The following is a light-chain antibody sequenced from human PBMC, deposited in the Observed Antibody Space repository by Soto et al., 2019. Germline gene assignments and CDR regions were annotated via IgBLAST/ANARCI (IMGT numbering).Light chain of an antibody. J-gene: IGLJ7*01. V-gene: IGLV2-14*03. CDR2: DVS. CDR3: SAYTTTIALYV. CDR1: NSDVGEYKY. Sequence: QSVLTQPASVSGSPGQSITISCTETNSDVGEYKYVSWYQQHPGTAPKLIIYDVSNRPSGVSYRFSGSKSGDTASLTISGLQAEDEADYYCSAYTTTIALYVFGAGTQLTVL.